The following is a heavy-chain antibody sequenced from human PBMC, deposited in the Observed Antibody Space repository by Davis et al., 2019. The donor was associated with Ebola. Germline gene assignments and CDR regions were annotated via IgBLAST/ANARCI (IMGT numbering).Heavy chain of an antibody. CDR3: TRHINWAFDY. Sequence: PGGSLRLSCAASGFTFSNYWMTWVRQAPGKGLEWVANIKQDGSAKPYVGSVKGRFTISRDKTKNSLYLQMDSLRAEDTAVHYCTRHINWAFDYWGQGTLVTVSS. CDR2: IKQDGSAK. J-gene: IGHJ4*02. V-gene: IGHV3-7*01. CDR1: GFTFSNYW. D-gene: IGHD1-1*01.